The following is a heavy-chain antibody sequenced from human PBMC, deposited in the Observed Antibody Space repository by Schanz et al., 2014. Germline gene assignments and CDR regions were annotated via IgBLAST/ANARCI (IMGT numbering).Heavy chain of an antibody. V-gene: IGHV3-15*01. CDR1: GFIFSSDY. CDR2: IKSNTDGGTT. D-gene: IGHD2-2*02. CDR3: TSMATIPRNWFDP. Sequence: EVQLVESGGGLVQPGGSLRLSCAASGFIFSSDYMHWVRQAPGKGLVWVGRIKSNTDGGTTDYATPVKGRFTISRDDSKNTLYLQMNSLKSEDTAVYYCTSMATIPRNWFDPWGQGTLVTVSS. J-gene: IGHJ5*02.